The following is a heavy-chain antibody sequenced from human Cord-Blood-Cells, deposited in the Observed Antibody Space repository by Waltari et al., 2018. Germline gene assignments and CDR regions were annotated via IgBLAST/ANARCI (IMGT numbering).Heavy chain of an antibody. CDR1: GGSISSSSYY. J-gene: IGHJ4*02. V-gene: IGHV4-39*01. D-gene: IGHD6-19*01. CDR2: IYYSGST. Sequence: QLQLQESGPGLVTPSETLSLTCTVPGGSISSSSYYWGWIRQPPGKGLEWIGSIYYSGSTYYNPSLKSRVTISVDTSKNQFSLKLSSVTAADTAVYYCASIAVAGLLFDYWGQGTLVTVSS. CDR3: ASIAVAGLLFDY.